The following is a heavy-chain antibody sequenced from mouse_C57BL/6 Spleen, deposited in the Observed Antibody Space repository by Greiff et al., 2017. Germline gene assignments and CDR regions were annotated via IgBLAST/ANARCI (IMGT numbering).Heavy chain of an antibody. CDR1: GFTFSSYT. CDR3: AREDDGYAMDY. J-gene: IGHJ4*01. CDR2: ISGGGGNT. D-gene: IGHD2-3*01. V-gene: IGHV5-9*01. Sequence: EVKLMESGGGLVKPGGSLKLSCAASGFTFSSYTMSWVRQTPEKRLEWVATISGGGGNTYYPDSVKGRFTISRDNAKNTLYLQMSSLRSEDTALYYCAREDDGYAMDYWGQGTSVTVSS.